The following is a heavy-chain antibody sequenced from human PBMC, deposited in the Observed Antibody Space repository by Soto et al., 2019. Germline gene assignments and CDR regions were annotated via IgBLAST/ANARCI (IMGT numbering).Heavy chain of an antibody. J-gene: IGHJ5*02. CDR3: AREKSCANGICYTPANWFDP. D-gene: IGHD2-8*01. CDR2: IWYDGGNK. CDR1: GFTVSSNY. V-gene: IGHV3-33*08. Sequence: GGSLRLSCAASGFTVSSNYMSWVRQAPGKGLEWVAVIWYDGGNKYYADSVKGRFTISRDNSKNTLYLQMNSLRVEDTAVYYCAREKSCANGICYTPANWFDPWGQGTLVTVSS.